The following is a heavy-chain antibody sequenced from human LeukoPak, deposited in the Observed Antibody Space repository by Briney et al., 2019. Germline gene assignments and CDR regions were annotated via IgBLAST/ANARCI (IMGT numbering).Heavy chain of an antibody. V-gene: IGHV3-53*05. J-gene: IGHJ3*01. CDR3: ARSSVYHVFDL. D-gene: IGHD3-16*02. Sequence: GGSLRLSCEASEFSVNSNYMSWVRQAPGRGLEWVSFMFSGGDIYYADSVKGRFVISRDNYKNTLYLQMNSLRTEDTAMYYCARSSVYHVFDLWGQGTVVTVS. CDR2: MFSGGDI. CDR1: EFSVNSNY.